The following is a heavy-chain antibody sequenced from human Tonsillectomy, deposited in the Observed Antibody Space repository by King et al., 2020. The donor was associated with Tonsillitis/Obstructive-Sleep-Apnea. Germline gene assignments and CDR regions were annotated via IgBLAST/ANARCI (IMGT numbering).Heavy chain of an antibody. CDR3: SRQRGYRAYDYFDY. Sequence: VQLVESGAEVKKPGESLKISCKGSGYIFTTFWIAWVRQMPGKGLEWMGIIYPGDSHTRYSPSFQGQVTISADKSISTAYLQWSSLKASDTAMYYCSRQRGYRAYDYFDYWGQRTLVTVSS. V-gene: IGHV5-51*01. J-gene: IGHJ4*02. CDR2: IYPGDSHT. CDR1: GYIFTTFW. D-gene: IGHD5-12*01.